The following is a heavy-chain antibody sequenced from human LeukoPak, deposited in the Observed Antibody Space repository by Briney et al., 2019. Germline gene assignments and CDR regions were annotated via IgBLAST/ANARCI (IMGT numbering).Heavy chain of an antibody. CDR1: GYTFTSYD. Sequence: ASVKVSCKASGYTFTSYDINWVRQATGQGLEWMGWMNPNSGNTGYAQKFQGRVTMTRNTSISTAYMELSSLRSEDTAVYYCARGRRGRITMIVVISSNYYYYMDVWGKGTTVTVSS. V-gene: IGHV1-8*01. D-gene: IGHD3-22*01. J-gene: IGHJ6*03. CDR3: ARGRRGRITMIVVISSNYYYYMDV. CDR2: MNPNSGNT.